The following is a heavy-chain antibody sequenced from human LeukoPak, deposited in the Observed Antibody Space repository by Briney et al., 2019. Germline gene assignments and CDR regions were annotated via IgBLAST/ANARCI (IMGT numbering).Heavy chain of an antibody. Sequence: GGSLRLSCLASGFTFSDCDMSWVRLSPGKGPEWVSAITSSGGTSFYADSVKGRFTISRDNSKSTMYLQMSGLRADDTAVYYCAEIGSGNKFDFWGQGTLVTVSS. V-gene: IGHV3-23*01. J-gene: IGHJ4*02. CDR1: GFTFSDCD. CDR3: AEIGSGNKFDF. D-gene: IGHD3-3*01. CDR2: ITSSGGTS.